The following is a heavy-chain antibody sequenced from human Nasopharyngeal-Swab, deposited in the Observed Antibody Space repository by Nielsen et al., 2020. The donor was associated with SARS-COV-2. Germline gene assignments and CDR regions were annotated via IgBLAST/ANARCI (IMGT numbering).Heavy chain of an antibody. CDR3: ARATMVTSYFDL. CDR2: IYYSGST. Sequence: TLSLTCTVSGGSISSGGYYWSWIRQHPGKGLEWIGYIYYSGSTYYNPSLKSRVTISVDTSKNQFSLKLSSVTAADTAVYYCARATMVTSYFDLWGRGTLVTVSS. V-gene: IGHV4-31*03. CDR1: GGSISSGGYY. D-gene: IGHD5-18*01. J-gene: IGHJ2*01.